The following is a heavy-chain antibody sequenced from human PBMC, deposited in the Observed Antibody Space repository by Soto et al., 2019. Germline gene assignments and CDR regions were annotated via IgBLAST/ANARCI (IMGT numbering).Heavy chain of an antibody. CDR1: GYTFTSYG. J-gene: IGHJ4*02. CDR3: ASGMGYYGSGSSDY. CDR2: ISAYNGNT. V-gene: IGHV1-18*01. D-gene: IGHD3-10*01. Sequence: GASVKVSCKASGYTFTSYGISWVRQAPGQGLEWMGWISAYNGNTNYAQKLQGRVTMTTDTSTSTAYMELRSLRSDDTAVYYCASGMGYYGSGSSDYWGQGTLVTVSS.